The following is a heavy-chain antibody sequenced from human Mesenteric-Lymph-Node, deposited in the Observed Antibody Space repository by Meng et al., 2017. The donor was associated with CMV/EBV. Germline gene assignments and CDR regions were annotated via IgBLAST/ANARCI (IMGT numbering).Heavy chain of an antibody. CDR1: GYY. CDR2: INPNSGGT. CDR3: ARMGYCSSTSCSDIPEYFQH. Sequence: GYYIHWVRQAPGQGLAWMGWINPNSGGTTYAQKFQGRVTMTRDTSISTAYMELSRLRSDDTAVYYCARMGYCSSTSCSDIPEYFQHWGQGTLVTVSS. J-gene: IGHJ1*01. D-gene: IGHD2-2*01. V-gene: IGHV1-2*02.